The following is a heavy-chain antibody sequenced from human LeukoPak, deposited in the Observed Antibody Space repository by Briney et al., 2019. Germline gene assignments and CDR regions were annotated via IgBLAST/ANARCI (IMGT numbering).Heavy chain of an antibody. CDR3: ARGRYSESRYYYAWSY. D-gene: IGHD3-22*01. Sequence: ASVKVSCKASGYTFTSYYMHWVRQAHGQGSEWMGIINPSGGSTMYAKKLQGRVTMTRDTSTSTVYMELSSLRSEDTAVYYCARGRYSESRYYYAWSYWGQGTLVTVSS. J-gene: IGHJ4*02. CDR2: INPSGGST. CDR1: GYTFTSYY. V-gene: IGHV1-46*04.